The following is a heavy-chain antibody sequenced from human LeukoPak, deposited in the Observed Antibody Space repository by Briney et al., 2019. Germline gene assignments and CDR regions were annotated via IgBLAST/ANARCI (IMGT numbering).Heavy chain of an antibody. J-gene: IGHJ5*02. D-gene: IGHD6-13*01. CDR2: IIPIFGTA. Sequence: GASVKVSCKASGGTFSSYAISWVRQAPGQGLEWMGGIIPIFGTANYAQKFQGRVTITTDESTSTAYMELSSLRSEDTAVYYCARGSGYEDWFDPWGQGTLVTVSS. CDR1: GGTFSSYA. V-gene: IGHV1-69*05. CDR3: ARGSGYEDWFDP.